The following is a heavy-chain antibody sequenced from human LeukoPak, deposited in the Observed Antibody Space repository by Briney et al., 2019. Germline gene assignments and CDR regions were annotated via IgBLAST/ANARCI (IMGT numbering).Heavy chain of an antibody. CDR3: ARSLRGDYAYYYYGMDV. Sequence: AASVKVSCKASGYTFTIYGISCGRHAPGQGLEWMGWINPNRGGTNYAQNFQGSVTMTRDTSISTAYMELRRLRSDATAVYYCARSLRGDYAYYYYGMDVWGQGTTVTVSS. CDR2: INPNRGGT. V-gene: IGHV1-2*02. CDR1: GYTFTIYG. J-gene: IGHJ6*02. D-gene: IGHD4-17*01.